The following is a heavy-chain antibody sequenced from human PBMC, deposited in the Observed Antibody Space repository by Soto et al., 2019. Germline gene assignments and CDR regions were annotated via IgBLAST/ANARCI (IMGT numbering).Heavy chain of an antibody. D-gene: IGHD3-10*01. J-gene: IGHJ4*02. CDR3: AKGTYYYGSAPYYFDY. V-gene: IGHV3-23*01. CDR1: GFTFRSYA. CDR2: ISDSGGST. Sequence: PGGSLRLSCAASGFTFRSYAMSWVRQAPGKGLEWVSGISDSGGSTYCADSVKGRFTISRDNSKNTLYLQMNSLKAEDTAVYYCAKGTYYYGSAPYYFDYWGQGTLVTVSS.